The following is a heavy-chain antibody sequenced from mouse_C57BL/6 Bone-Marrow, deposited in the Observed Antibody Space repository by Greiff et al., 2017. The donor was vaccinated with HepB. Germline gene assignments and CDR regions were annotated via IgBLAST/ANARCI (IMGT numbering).Heavy chain of an antibody. CDR1: GYTFTDYY. D-gene: IGHD1-1*01. V-gene: IGHV1-26*01. J-gene: IGHJ2*01. CDR3: ARRPYYGSRAFDY. CDR2: INPNNGGT. Sequence: EVQLQQSGPELVKPGASVKISCKASGYTFTDYYMNWVKQSHGKSLEWIGDINPNNGGTSYNQKFKGKATLTVDKSSSTAYMELRSLTSEDSAVYYCARRPYYGSRAFDYWGQGTTLTVSS.